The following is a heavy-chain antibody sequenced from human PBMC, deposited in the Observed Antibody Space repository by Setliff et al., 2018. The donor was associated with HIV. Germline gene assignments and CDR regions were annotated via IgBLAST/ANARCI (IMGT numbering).Heavy chain of an antibody. Sequence: SETLSLTCTVSGGSISSSSYYWGWIRQPPGKGLEWIGSSYYSGSTDHNPSLKRRVSISLDTSKNQFSLRLNSATAADTAVYYCARSRGDIVMMVAAHWYLDLWGRGTLVTVSS. CDR2: SYYSGST. J-gene: IGHJ2*01. V-gene: IGHV4-39*07. CDR1: GGSISSSSYY. CDR3: ARSRGDIVMMVAAHWYLDL. D-gene: IGHD2-15*01.